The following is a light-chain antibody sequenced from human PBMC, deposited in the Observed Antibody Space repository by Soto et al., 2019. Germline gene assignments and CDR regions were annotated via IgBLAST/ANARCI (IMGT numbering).Light chain of an antibody. V-gene: IGKV1-5*01. CDR2: DAS. Sequence: DIQMTQSPSTLSASVGDRVTITCRASQSISSWLAWYQQKPGKAPKLLIYDASSLESGVPSRFSGSGSETEFTLTISSLEPDDYATYDCQQYNSYTFVQGTKVEIK. J-gene: IGKJ1*01. CDR1: QSISSW. CDR3: QQYNSYT.